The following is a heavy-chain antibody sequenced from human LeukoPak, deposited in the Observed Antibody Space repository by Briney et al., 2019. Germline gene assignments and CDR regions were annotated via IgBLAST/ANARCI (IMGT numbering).Heavy chain of an antibody. V-gene: IGHV3-74*01. D-gene: IGHD3-10*01. CDR2: INSDGSST. CDR3: AIRGHYYGSGSQRVY. CDR1: GFSFDDYG. Sequence: HTGRSLRLSCVGSGFSFDDYGMFWVRQAPGRGLVWVSRINSDGSSTSYADSVKGRFTISRDNAKNTLYLQMNSLRAEDTAVYYCAIRGHYYGSGSQRVYWGQGTLVTVSS. J-gene: IGHJ4*02.